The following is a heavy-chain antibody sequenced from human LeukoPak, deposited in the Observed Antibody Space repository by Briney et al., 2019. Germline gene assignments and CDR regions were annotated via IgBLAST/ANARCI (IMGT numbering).Heavy chain of an antibody. CDR2: IGTAGDT. D-gene: IGHD6-13*01. CDR1: GFTFSSYD. CDR3: ARAPRIAAAGTLMDV. Sequence: GFLRLSCAASGFTFSSYDMHWVRQATGKGLEWVSAIGTAGDTYYPGSVKGRFTISRENAKNSLYLQMNSLRAGDTAVYYCARAPRIAAAGTLMDVWGQGTTVTVSS. J-gene: IGHJ6*02. V-gene: IGHV3-13*01.